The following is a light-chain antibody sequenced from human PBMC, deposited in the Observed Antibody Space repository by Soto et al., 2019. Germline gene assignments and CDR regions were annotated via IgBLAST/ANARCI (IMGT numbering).Light chain of an antibody. Sequence: QSALTQPASVSGSPGQSITVSCTGSSSDVGGSDYISWYQQHPGKAPRLIIYGVSDRPSGVSSRFSGSKSGNTASLTISGLPPEDEAHYYCTSYKRGPLYVFGTGTKLTVL. CDR3: TSYKRGPLYV. CDR1: SSDVGGSDY. V-gene: IGLV2-14*03. J-gene: IGLJ1*01. CDR2: GVS.